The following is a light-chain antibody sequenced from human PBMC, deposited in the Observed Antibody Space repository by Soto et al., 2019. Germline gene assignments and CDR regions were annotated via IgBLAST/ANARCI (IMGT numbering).Light chain of an antibody. CDR1: SGNVGGYNF. CDR2: DVS. J-gene: IGLJ2*01. CDR3: SSYTSSSTLYVV. V-gene: IGLV2-14*01. Sequence: QSVLTQPASVSWSPGQSITISCTGTSGNVGGYNFVSWYQQHPGKAPKLMIYDVSNRPSGVSNRFSGSKSGNTASLTISGLQAEDEADYYCSSYTSSSTLYVVFGGGTKVTVL.